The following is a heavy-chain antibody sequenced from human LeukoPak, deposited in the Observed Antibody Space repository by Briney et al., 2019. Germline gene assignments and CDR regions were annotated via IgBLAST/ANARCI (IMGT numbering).Heavy chain of an antibody. CDR1: GGTFTKYV. V-gene: IGHV1-69*10. J-gene: IGHJ1*01. D-gene: IGHD2-21*01. Sequence: SVKVSCKASGGTFTKYVISWVREAPGQGLEWMGRFIPVHDTANYAHTFQGRVILTADKSTSTAYMELTSLRSEDTAVYYGAMLGVIPDWGQGTLITVSS. CDR3: AMLGVIPD. CDR2: FIPVHDTA.